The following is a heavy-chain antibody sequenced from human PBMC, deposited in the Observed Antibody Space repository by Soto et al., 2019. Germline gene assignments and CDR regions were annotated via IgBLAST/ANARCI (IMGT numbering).Heavy chain of an antibody. D-gene: IGHD5-18*01. CDR2: INQDGSEK. CDR1: GFTFRTYW. J-gene: IGHJ6*02. V-gene: IGHV3-7*05. CDR3: ARDRSTSWYSYDYHGMDV. Sequence: EVQLVESGGGLVQPGGSLRLSCGASGFTFRTYWLSWVRQVPGKGLEWVANINQDGSEKNYVDSVKGRFTISRDNAKHALYLQMSSLRAEDTALYYCARDRSTSWYSYDYHGMDVWGQGTTVTVSS.